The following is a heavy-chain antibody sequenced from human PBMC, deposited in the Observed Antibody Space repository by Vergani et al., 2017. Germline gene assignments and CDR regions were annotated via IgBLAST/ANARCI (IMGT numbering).Heavy chain of an antibody. CDR3: AREGRGYSSGWYYDAFDI. CDR2: IYPGDSDT. CDR1: GYSFTSYW. V-gene: IGHV5-51*01. Sequence: EVQLVQSGAEVKQPGESLKISCKGSGYSFTSYWIGWVRQMPGKGLEWMGIIYPGDSDTRYSPSFQGQVTISADKSISTAYLQWSSLKASDTAMYYCAREGRGYSSGWYYDAFDIWGQGTMVTVSS. J-gene: IGHJ3*02. D-gene: IGHD6-19*01.